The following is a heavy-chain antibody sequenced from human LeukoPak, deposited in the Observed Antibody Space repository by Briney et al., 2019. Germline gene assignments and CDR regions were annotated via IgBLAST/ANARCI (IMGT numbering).Heavy chain of an antibody. J-gene: IGHJ6*03. CDR1: GFTFRSYG. Sequence: GGSLRLSCATSGFTFRSYGMNWVRQAPGKGLEWVSYISSTASTINYADSVKGRFTISRDNAKNSLYLQMNSLRAEDTAVYYCARVGRDDSSPYPYYYYYYMDVWGKGTTVTVSS. CDR3: ARVGRDDSSPYPYYYYYYMDV. CDR2: ISSTASTI. D-gene: IGHD3-22*01. V-gene: IGHV3-48*04.